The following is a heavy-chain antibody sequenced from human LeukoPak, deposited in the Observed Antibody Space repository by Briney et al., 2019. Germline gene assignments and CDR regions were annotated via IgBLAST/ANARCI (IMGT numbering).Heavy chain of an antibody. CDR2: IYHSGST. J-gene: IGHJ4*02. CDR3: ARNGTNNYFDY. D-gene: IGHD2-2*01. Sequence: SETLSLTRAVSGYSISSGYYWGWIRQPPGKGLEWIGSIYHSGSTHYNPSLKSRVTISVDTSKNQFSLKLNSVTAPDTAVYYCARNGTNNYFDYWGQGTLVTVST. CDR1: GYSISSGYY. V-gene: IGHV4-38-2*01.